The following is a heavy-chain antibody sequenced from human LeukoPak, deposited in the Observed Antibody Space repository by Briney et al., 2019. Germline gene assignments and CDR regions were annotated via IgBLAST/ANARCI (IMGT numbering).Heavy chain of an antibody. CDR3: TTEGAAALIY. CDR2: IKSIADGGTT. J-gene: IGHJ4*02. V-gene: IGHV3-15*01. CDR1: GFTFRNAW. D-gene: IGHD6-13*01. Sequence: KPGGSLRLSCAASGFTFRNAWFSWVRQAPGKGLEWVGRIKSIADGGTTENATPVNGRFSVSRDDSQSTLYLQMNSLKAEDTAVYFCTTEGAAALIYWGQGTLVTVSS.